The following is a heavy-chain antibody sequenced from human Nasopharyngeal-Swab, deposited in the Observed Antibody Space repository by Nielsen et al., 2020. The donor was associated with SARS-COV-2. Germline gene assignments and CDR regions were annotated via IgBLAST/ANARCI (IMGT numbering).Heavy chain of an antibody. CDR3: TTDHARAMTV. Sequence: GESLKISCAASGFTFSNAWMNWVRQAPGKGLEWVGRIKSKPDGETTDYAAPVKGRFTISRDDSKNTLYLQMNSLKTEDTAVYHCTTDHARAMTVWGQGALVTVSS. CDR1: GFTFSNAW. D-gene: IGHD3-10*02. J-gene: IGHJ4*02. V-gene: IGHV3-15*01. CDR2: IKSKPDGETT.